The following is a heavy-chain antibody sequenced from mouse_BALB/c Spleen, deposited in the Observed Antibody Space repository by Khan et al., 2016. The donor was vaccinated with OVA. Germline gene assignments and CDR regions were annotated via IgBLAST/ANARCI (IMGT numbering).Heavy chain of an antibody. V-gene: IGHV5-6-5*01. CDR2: ISSGGST. CDR3: ARDYWFTY. J-gene: IGHJ3*01. Sequence: EVELVESGGGLVKPGGSLKLSCAASGFTFSNYAMSWVRQTPEKRLEWVASISSGGSTYYPDSAKGRLTISRDNARNILYLQMSSLRSEDTAVYYCARDYWFTYWGQGTLVTVSA. CDR1: GFTFSNYA.